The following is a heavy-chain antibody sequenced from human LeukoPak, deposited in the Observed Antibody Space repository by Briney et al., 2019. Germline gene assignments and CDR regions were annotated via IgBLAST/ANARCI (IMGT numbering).Heavy chain of an antibody. D-gene: IGHD3-10*01. CDR1: GFTFSRYA. J-gene: IGHJ4*02. Sequence: PGGSLRLSCAASGFTFSRYAMSWVRQAPGKGLEWVSSISDFSALGHDTYYADSVKGRFTISRDNSQNTLYLQMNSLRAEDTAAYYRASQRVVRGVIIWGDFDFWGQGALVTVSS. CDR3: ASQRVVRGVIIWGDFDF. V-gene: IGHV3-23*01. CDR2: ISDFSALGHDT.